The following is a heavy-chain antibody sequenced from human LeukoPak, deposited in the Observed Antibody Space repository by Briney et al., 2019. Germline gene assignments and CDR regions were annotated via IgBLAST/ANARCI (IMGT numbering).Heavy chain of an antibody. CDR1: GGTFSSYA. D-gene: IGHD2-2*02. CDR2: IIPIFGIA. CDR3: ARDVGSCSSTSCYKGYYYYGMDV. Sequence: ASVKVSCKASGGTFSSYAISWVRQAPGQGLEWMGRIIPIFGIANYAQKFQGRVTITADKSTSTAYMELSSLRSEDTAVYYCARDVGSCSSTSCYKGYYYYGMDVWGQGTTVTVSS. V-gene: IGHV1-69*04. J-gene: IGHJ6*02.